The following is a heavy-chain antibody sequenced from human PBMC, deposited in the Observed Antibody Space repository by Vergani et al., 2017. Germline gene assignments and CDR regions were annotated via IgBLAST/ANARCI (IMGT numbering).Heavy chain of an antibody. CDR2: IYYSGST. Sequence: QLQLQESGPGLVKPSETLSLTCTVSGGSISSSSYYWGWIRQPPGKGLEWIGSIYYSGSTYYNPSLKSRVTIAVDTSKNQFSLKLSSVTAADTAVYYGARHIAAAGTPWYFELWGRGTLVTVAS. D-gene: IGHD6-13*01. CDR1: GGSISSSSYY. CDR3: ARHIAAAGTPWYFEL. J-gene: IGHJ2*01. V-gene: IGHV4-39*07.